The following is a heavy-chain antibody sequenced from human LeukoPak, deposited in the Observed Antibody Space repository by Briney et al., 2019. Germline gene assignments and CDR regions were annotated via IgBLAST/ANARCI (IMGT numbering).Heavy chain of an antibody. CDR2: IIPIFGTA. J-gene: IGHJ4*02. CDR3: AREEAIAVAGSLDY. CDR1: GYTFTSYG. D-gene: IGHD6-19*01. V-gene: IGHV1-69*13. Sequence: ASVKVSCKASGYTFTSYGISWVRQAPGQGLEWMGGIIPIFGTANYAQKFQGRVTITADESTSTAYMELSSLRSEDTAVYYCAREEAIAVAGSLDYWGQGALVTVSS.